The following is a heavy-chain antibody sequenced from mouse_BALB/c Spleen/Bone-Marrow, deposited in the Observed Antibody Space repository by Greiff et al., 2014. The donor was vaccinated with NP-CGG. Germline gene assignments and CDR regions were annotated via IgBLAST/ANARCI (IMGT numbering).Heavy chain of an antibody. CDR1: GYTFTNYW. J-gene: IGHJ2*01. D-gene: IGHD2-10*02. Sequence: QVQLQQSGAELVRPGTSVKISCKASGYTFTNYWLSWVKQRPGHGLEWIGDIYPGGGYTNFNERFKGKATLTADTSSSTAYMQLSSLTSEDSAVYFCAREEYGNYDRFIDYWGQGTTLTASS. CDR3: AREEYGNYDRFIDY. V-gene: IGHV1-63*02. CDR2: IYPGGGYT.